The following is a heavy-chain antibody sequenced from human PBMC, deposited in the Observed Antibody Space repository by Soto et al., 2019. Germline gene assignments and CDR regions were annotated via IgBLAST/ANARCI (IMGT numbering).Heavy chain of an antibody. D-gene: IGHD3-16*01. Sequence: ASVKVSCKASGYTFTGYYMHWVRQAPGRGLEWMGWINPNSGGTNYAQKFQGWVTMTRDTSISTAYMELSRLRSDDTAVYYCARDLKITFGGVTYGMDVWGQGTTVTVSS. V-gene: IGHV1-2*04. CDR3: ARDLKITFGGVTYGMDV. CDR2: INPNSGGT. J-gene: IGHJ6*02. CDR1: GYTFTGYY.